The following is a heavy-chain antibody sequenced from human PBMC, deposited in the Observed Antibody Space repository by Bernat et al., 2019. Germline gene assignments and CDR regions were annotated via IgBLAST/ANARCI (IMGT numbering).Heavy chain of an antibody. CDR1: GFTFSNAW. D-gene: IGHD4-17*01. V-gene: IGHV3-15*01. J-gene: IGHJ6*02. Sequence: EVQLVESGGGLVKPGGSLRLSCAASGFTFSNAWMSWVRQAPGKGLEWVGRIKSKTDGGTTGYAAPVKGRFTISRDDSKNTLYLQMNSLRDEDTAVYYCARDLNYGDSYYYGMDVWGQGTTVTVSS. CDR2: IKSKTDGGTT. CDR3: ARDLNYGDSYYYGMDV.